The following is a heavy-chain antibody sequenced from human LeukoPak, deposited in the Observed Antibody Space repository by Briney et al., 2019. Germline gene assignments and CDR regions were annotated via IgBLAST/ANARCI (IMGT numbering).Heavy chain of an antibody. CDR2: ISGSGGST. V-gene: IGHV3-23*01. Sequence: GGSLRLSCAASGFTFSSYAMSWVRQAPGKGLEWVSAISGSGGSTYYADSVKGRFTISRDNSKNTLYLQMNSLRAEDTAVYYCAKGLRAYSGYDYFDYWGQGTLVTVSS. J-gene: IGHJ4*02. CDR3: AKGLRAYSGYDYFDY. D-gene: IGHD5-12*01. CDR1: GFTFSSYA.